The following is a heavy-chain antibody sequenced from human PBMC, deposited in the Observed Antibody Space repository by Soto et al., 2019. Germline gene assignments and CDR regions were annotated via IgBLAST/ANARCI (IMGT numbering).Heavy chain of an antibody. J-gene: IGHJ6*02. Sequence: PGGSLRLSCAASGFTFSSYWMHWVRQAPGKGLVWVSRINSDGSSTSYADSVKGRFTISRDNAKNTLYLQMNSLRAEGTAVYYCARMESSGDYGGYLYYYYYGMDVWGQGTTVTVSS. V-gene: IGHV3-74*01. D-gene: IGHD4-17*01. CDR1: GFTFSSYW. CDR3: ARMESSGDYGGYLYYYYYGMDV. CDR2: INSDGSST.